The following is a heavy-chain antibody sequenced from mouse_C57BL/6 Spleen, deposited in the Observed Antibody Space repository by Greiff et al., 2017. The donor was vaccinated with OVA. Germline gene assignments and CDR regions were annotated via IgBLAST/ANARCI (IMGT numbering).Heavy chain of an antibody. Sequence: VQLQQPGAELVRPGSSVKLSCKASGYPFTSYWMHWVKQRPIQGLEWIGNIDPSDSETHYNQKFKDKATLTVDKSSSTAYMQLSSLTSEDSAVYYCARSSHYYGSSYFDYWGQGTTLTVSS. V-gene: IGHV1-52*01. CDR2: IDPSDSET. D-gene: IGHD1-1*01. J-gene: IGHJ2*01. CDR3: ARSSHYYGSSYFDY. CDR1: GYPFTSYW.